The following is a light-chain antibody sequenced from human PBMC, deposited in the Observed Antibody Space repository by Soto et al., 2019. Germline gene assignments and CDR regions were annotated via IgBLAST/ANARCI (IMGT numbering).Light chain of an antibody. V-gene: IGKV1-39*01. Sequence: DIQMTHSPSSLSASVVYRVTITCRASQSISSYLNWYQQKPGKAPKLLMYGASRLQSGVPSRFSGSGSGTDFTLTISSLQPEDFATYYCQQSRTFGQGTKVDIK. CDR3: QQSRT. J-gene: IGKJ1*01. CDR2: GAS. CDR1: QSISSY.